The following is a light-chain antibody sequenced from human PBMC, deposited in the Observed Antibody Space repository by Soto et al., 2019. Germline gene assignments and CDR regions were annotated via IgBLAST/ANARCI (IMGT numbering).Light chain of an antibody. J-gene: IGKJ1*01. V-gene: IGKV1-5*01. Sequence: DIQMTPTPSTLSASAGDTVTITCRASQSISSWLAWYQQKPGKAPKLLIYDASSLESGVPSRFSGSGSGTEFTLTISSLQPDDFATYYCQQYNSYSWTFGQGTKVDIK. CDR1: QSISSW. CDR3: QQYNSYSWT. CDR2: DAS.